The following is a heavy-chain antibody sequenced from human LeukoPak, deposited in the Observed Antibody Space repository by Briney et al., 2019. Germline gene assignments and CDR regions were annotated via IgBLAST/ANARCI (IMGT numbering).Heavy chain of an antibody. CDR1: GGSISSGGYY. CDR3: ARTYYYDSNHFDY. J-gene: IGHJ4*02. CDR2: IYYSGST. Sequence: PSETLSLTCTVSGGSISSGGYYWSWIRQPPGKGLEWIGYIYYSGSTYYNPSLKSRVTISVDTSKNQFSLKLSSVTAADTAVYYCARTYYYDSNHFDYWGQGTLVTVSS. V-gene: IGHV4-30-4*01. D-gene: IGHD3-22*01.